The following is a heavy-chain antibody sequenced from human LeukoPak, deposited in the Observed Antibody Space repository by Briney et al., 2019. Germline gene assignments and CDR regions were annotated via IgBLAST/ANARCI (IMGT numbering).Heavy chain of an antibody. CDR3: ARGPHSSSWYGGGAFDI. D-gene: IGHD6-13*01. J-gene: IGHJ3*02. Sequence: ASVTVSCKASGYTFTGYYMHWVRQAAGQGLEWMGSINPNSGGTNYAQKVQGWVTMTRDTSISTAYMELSRLRSDDTAVYYCARGPHSSSWYGGGAFDIWGQGTMVTVSS. CDR1: GYTFTGYY. V-gene: IGHV1-2*04. CDR2: INPNSGGT.